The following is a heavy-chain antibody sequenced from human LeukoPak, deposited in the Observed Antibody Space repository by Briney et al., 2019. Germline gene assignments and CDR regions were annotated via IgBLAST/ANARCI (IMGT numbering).Heavy chain of an antibody. Sequence: PSETLSLTCAVYGGSFSGYYWSWIRQPPGKGLEWIGEINHSGSTNYNPSLKSRVTISVDTSKNQFSLKLSSVTAADTAVYYCARGIGGWSFFYFDYWGQGTLVTVSS. CDR1: GGSFSGYY. CDR2: INHSGST. CDR3: ARGIGGWSFFYFDY. D-gene: IGHD6-19*01. J-gene: IGHJ4*02. V-gene: IGHV4-34*01.